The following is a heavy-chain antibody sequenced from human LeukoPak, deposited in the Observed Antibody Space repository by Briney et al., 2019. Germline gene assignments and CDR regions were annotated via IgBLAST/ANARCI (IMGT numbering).Heavy chain of an antibody. V-gene: IGHV3-23*01. CDR2: IYYSGGRT. Sequence: PGGSLRLSCAASGFTFTNYDMTWVRQAPGKGLERISSIYYSGGRTYYADSVRGRFTISRDNSRSMLYLQMSSLRAEDTAVYYCATRPRELLSGIPWGQGTMVTVSS. D-gene: IGHD1-26*01. J-gene: IGHJ3*01. CDR1: GFTFTNYD. CDR3: ATRPRELLSGIP.